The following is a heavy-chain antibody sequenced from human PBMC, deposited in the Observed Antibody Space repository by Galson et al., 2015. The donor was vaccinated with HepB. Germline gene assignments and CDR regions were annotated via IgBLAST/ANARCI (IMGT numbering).Heavy chain of an antibody. Sequence: SVKVSCKASGYTFTSYYMHWVRQAPGQGLEWMGIINPSGGSTSYAQKFQGRVTMTRDTSTSTVYMELSSLRSEDTAVYYCAREPRYYYDSSGYWSPQYGMDVWGQGTTVTVSS. CDR2: INPSGGST. J-gene: IGHJ6*02. CDR3: AREPRYYYDSSGYWSPQYGMDV. D-gene: IGHD3-22*01. CDR1: GYTFTSYY. V-gene: IGHV1-46*01.